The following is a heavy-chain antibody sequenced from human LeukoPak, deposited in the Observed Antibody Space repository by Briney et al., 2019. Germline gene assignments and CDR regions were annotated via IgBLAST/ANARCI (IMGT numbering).Heavy chain of an antibody. CDR3: AREGEYYDFWSGYYRAIDY. Sequence: PSETLSLTCTVSGGSISSGGYYWSWIRQHPGKGLEWIGYIYCSGSTNYNPSLKSRVTISVDTSKNQFSLKLSSVTAADTAVYYCAREGEYYDFWSGYYRAIDYWGQGTLVTVSS. CDR2: IYCSGST. D-gene: IGHD3-3*01. J-gene: IGHJ4*02. CDR1: GGSISSGGYY. V-gene: IGHV4-61*08.